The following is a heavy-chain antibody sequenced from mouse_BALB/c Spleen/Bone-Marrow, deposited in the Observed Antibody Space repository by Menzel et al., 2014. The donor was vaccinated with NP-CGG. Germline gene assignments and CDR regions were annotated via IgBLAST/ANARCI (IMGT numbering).Heavy chain of an antibody. CDR1: GFTFNTYA. CDR2: IRSKGNNYAT. J-gene: IGHJ4*01. D-gene: IGHD2-4*01. CDR3: VRQNYDYSMDY. Sequence: EVQLQQSGGGLVQPKGSLKLSCAASGFTFNTYAMNWVRQAPGKGLEWVARIRSKGNNYATYYADSVKDRFTISRDDSQSMLYLQMNNLKTEDTAMYYCVRQNYDYSMDYWGQGTSGTVSS. V-gene: IGHV10-1*02.